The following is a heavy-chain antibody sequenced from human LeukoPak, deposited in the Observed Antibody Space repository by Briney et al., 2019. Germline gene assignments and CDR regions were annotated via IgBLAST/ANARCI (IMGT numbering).Heavy chain of an antibody. D-gene: IGHD2-15*01. CDR2: ISAYSGNT. Sequence: ASVKVSCRASGYTFTSYGISWVRQAPGQGLEWMGWISAYSGNTNYAQKLQGRVTMTTDTSTSTAYMELRSLRSDDTAVYYCARAVGYCSGGSCYPNWFDPWGQGTLVTVSS. CDR3: ARAVGYCSGGSCYPNWFDP. CDR1: GYTFTSYG. V-gene: IGHV1-18*01. J-gene: IGHJ5*02.